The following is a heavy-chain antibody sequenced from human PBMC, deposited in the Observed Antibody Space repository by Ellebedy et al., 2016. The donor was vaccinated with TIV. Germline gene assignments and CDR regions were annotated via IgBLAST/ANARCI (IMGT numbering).Heavy chain of an antibody. D-gene: IGHD3-22*01. Sequence: PGGSLRLSCSASGFNFSGYAMHWVRQTLGKGLDYVSASSSNGGSTYYVDSVKGRFTISRDNSKNTLYLQMSSLRVEDTAVYYCVKEGRNYFDSSGSRRDGFDIWGQGTMVTVSS. CDR2: SSSNGGST. CDR3: VKEGRNYFDSSGSRRDGFDI. V-gene: IGHV3-64D*06. J-gene: IGHJ3*02. CDR1: GFNFSGYA.